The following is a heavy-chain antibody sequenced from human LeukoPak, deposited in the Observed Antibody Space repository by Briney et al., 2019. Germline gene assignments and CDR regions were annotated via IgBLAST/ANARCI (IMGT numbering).Heavy chain of an antibody. Sequence: ASVKVSCKASGYAFTGYYMHWVRQAPGQGLEWMGWINPNSGGTNYAQKFQGRVTMTRDTSISTAYMELSRPRSDDTAVYYCARDRTGVFPEYSQHWGQGTLVTVSS. J-gene: IGHJ1*01. CDR1: GYAFTGYY. CDR2: INPNSGGT. D-gene: IGHD3-16*01. CDR3: ARDRTGVFPEYSQH. V-gene: IGHV1-2*02.